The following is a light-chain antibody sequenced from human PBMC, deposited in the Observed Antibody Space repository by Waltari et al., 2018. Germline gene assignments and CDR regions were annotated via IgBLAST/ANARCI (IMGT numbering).Light chain of an antibody. V-gene: IGLV4-69*01. J-gene: IGLJ3*02. CDR3: QTGGHGTWV. CDR2: VNSDGSH. CDR1: SGHSSNV. Sequence: QLVLTQSPSASASLGASVKLTCTLSSGHSSNVVAWLQQRPEKGPRYLMKVNSDGSHSKGAEIPDRFSGSSSGAERYLTISSLQSEDEADYYCQTGGHGTWVFGGGTKLTVL.